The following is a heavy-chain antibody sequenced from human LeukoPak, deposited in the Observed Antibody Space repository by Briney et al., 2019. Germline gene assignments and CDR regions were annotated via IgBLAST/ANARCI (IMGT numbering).Heavy chain of an antibody. Sequence: ASVKVSCKASGYTFTGYYMHWVRQAPGQGLEWMGWINPNSGGTNYAQKFQGWVTMTWDTSISTAYVELSRLRSDDTAVYYCARGGSSSWQNLDYWGQGTLVTVSS. V-gene: IGHV1-2*04. CDR3: ARGGSSSWQNLDY. CDR2: INPNSGGT. J-gene: IGHJ4*02. D-gene: IGHD6-13*01. CDR1: GYTFTGYY.